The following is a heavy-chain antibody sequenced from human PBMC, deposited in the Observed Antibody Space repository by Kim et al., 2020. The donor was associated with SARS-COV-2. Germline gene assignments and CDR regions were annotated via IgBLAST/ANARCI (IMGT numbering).Heavy chain of an antibody. Sequence: GGSLRLSCAASGFTFSSYGMHWVRQAPGKRLEWVAVISYDGSNKYYADSVKGRFTISRDNSKNTLYLQMNSLRAEDTAVYYCARWDYDSSGLLDVWGQGT. CDR1: GFTFSSYG. V-gene: IGHV3-33*05. CDR3: ARWDYDSSGLLDV. J-gene: IGHJ6*02. D-gene: IGHD3-22*01. CDR2: ISYDGSNK.